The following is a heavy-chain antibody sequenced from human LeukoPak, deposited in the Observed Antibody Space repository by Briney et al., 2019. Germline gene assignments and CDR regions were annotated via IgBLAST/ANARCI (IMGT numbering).Heavy chain of an antibody. CDR3: ARGMTSHYYYYYMDV. J-gene: IGHJ6*03. V-gene: IGHV3-66*02. D-gene: IGHD2-21*02. CDR2: IYSGGST. Sequence: GGSLRLSCGASGFTVSSNYMSWVRQAPGKGLEWVSVIYSGGSTYYADSVKERFTISRDNSKNTLYLQMNSLRAEDTAVYYCARGMTSHYYYYYMDVWGKGTTVTVSS. CDR1: GFTVSSNY.